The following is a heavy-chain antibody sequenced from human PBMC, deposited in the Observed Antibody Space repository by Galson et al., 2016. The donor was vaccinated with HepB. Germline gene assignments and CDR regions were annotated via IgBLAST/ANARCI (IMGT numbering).Heavy chain of an antibody. CDR3: AKDAAVTLPGVYFEF. CDR2: ISHDGINA. Sequence: SLRLSCAASGFIFNSHTMHWVRQETPGKGLEWVASISHDGINAKYADSVRGRLTISRDNSKNSVYLQMSSLRAEDTAIYYCAKDAAVTLPGVYFEFWGQGTLVTVSS. J-gene: IGHJ4*02. D-gene: IGHD4-17*01. CDR1: GFIFNSHT. V-gene: IGHV3-30*18.